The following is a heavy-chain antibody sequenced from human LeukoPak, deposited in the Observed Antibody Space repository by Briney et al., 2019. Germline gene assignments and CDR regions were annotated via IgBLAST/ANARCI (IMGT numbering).Heavy chain of an antibody. Sequence: SETLSLTCTVSGGSISSYYWSWIRQPAGKGLEWIRRIYTSGSTNYNPSLKSRVTMSVDTSKNQFSLKLSSVTAADTAVYYCARGLFSYGDYDPLDYFDYWGQGTLVTVSS. CDR2: IYTSGST. CDR3: ARGLFSYGDYDPLDYFDY. V-gene: IGHV4-4*07. D-gene: IGHD4-17*01. J-gene: IGHJ4*02. CDR1: GGSISSYY.